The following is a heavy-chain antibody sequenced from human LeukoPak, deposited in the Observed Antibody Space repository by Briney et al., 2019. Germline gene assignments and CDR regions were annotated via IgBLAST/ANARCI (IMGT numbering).Heavy chain of an antibody. CDR1: GGSFSGYY. Sequence: PSETLSLTCAVYGGSFSGYYWGWIRQPPGKGLEWIGTIYYSGSTYLNPSLKSRVTISVDTSKNQFSQKLSSVTAADTAVYYCARLHGYHFAVSRKYFDYWGQGTLVTVSS. CDR3: ARLHGYHFAVSRKYFDY. CDR2: IYYSGST. J-gene: IGHJ4*02. D-gene: IGHD5-24*01. V-gene: IGHV4-34*01.